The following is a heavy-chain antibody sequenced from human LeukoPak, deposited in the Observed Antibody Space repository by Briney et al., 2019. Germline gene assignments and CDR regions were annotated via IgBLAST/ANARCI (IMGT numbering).Heavy chain of an antibody. CDR1: GGSFSGYY. J-gene: IGHJ5*02. D-gene: IGHD2-15*01. CDR3: ARVLHIRRHWFDP. V-gene: IGHV4-34*01. CDR2: INHSAST. Sequence: PSETLSLTCAVYGGSFSGYYWSWIRQPPGKGLEWIGEINHSASTNYNPSLKSRVTISVDTSKNQFSLKLSSVTAADTAVYYCARVLHIRRHWFDPWGQGTLVTVSS.